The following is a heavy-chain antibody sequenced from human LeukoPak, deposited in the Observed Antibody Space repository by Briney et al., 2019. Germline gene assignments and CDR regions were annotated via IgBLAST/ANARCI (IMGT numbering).Heavy chain of an antibody. Sequence: GGSLRLSCAASGFIFSSFSVNWVRQAPGKGLEWVSSISTSGGLSSIYYADSVKGRFTISRDNAKNTLYLQMNSLRAEDTAVYYCARDEMGDIVVVVAATPLDYWGQGTLVTVSS. CDR1: GFIFSSFS. V-gene: IGHV3-21*01. CDR2: ISTSGGLSSI. CDR3: ARDEMGDIVVVVAATPLDY. D-gene: IGHD2-15*01. J-gene: IGHJ4*02.